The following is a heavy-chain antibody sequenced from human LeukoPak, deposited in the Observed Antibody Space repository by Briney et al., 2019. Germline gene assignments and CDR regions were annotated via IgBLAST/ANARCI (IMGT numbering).Heavy chain of an antibody. V-gene: IGHV4-30-4*01. J-gene: IGHJ4*02. Sequence: IYYSGSTYYTPSLKSRVTISVDTSTNQFSLKLSSVTAADTAVYYCARGRGVTGYYPPTLDYWGQGTLVTVSS. CDR3: ARGRGVTGYYPPTLDY. CDR2: IYYSGST. D-gene: IGHD3-9*01.